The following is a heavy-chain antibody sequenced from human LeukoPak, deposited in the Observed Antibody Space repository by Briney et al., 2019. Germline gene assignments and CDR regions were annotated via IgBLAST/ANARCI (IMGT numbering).Heavy chain of an antibody. Sequence: GGSLRLSCAASGFTFSSYGMHWVRQAPGKGLEWVAFIRYDGSNKYYADSVKGRFTISRDNSKNTLYLQMNSLRAEDTAVYYCAYNQDFDWLPLDYLGQRTLVTISS. CDR1: GFTFSSYG. V-gene: IGHV3-30*02. CDR3: AYNQDFDWLPLDY. CDR2: IRYDGSNK. J-gene: IGHJ4*02. D-gene: IGHD3-9*01.